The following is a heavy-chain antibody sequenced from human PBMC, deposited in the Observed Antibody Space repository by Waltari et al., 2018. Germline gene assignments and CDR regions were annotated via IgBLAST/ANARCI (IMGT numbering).Heavy chain of an antibody. CDR2: INPNSGGT. D-gene: IGHD6-13*01. CDR3: AVGLSWYDAFDI. Sequence: QVQLVQSGAEVKKPGASVKVSCQASGYTFTGYYMPVVRQAPRTGVEWMGWINPNSGGTNYAQKFQGRVTMTRDTSISTAYMELSRLRSDDTAVYYCAVGLSWYDAFDIWGQGTMVTVSS. J-gene: IGHJ3*02. V-gene: IGHV1-2*02. CDR1: GYTFTGYY.